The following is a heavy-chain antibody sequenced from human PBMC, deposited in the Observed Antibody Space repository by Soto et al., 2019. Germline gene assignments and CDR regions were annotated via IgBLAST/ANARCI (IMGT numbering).Heavy chain of an antibody. J-gene: IGHJ6*02. D-gene: IGHD6-13*01. V-gene: IGHV4-4*07. CDR3: AREERVIAAAGTYYYYGMDV. CDR1: GVSIKTYY. Sequence: SETLSLTCAVSGVSIKTYYWSWIRKPAGKGLEWIGRIYTTGSANHNPSLKSRVTISVDTSKNQFSLKLSSVTAADTAVYYCAREERVIAAAGTYYYYGMDVWGQGTTVTVSS. CDR2: IYTTGSA.